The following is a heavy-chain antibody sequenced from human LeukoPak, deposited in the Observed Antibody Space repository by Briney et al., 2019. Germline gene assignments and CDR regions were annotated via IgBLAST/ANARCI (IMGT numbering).Heavy chain of an antibody. CDR2: IYYSGST. J-gene: IGHJ4*02. CDR1: GGSISSSSYY. Sequence: SETLSLTCTVSGGSISSSSYYWGWFRQPPEKGLEWIGNIYYSGSTNYNPSLESRVTISVDTSKNQFSLKLSSVTAADTAVYYCARVGLSYDSSGYYSYWGQGTLVTVSS. V-gene: IGHV4-39*07. CDR3: ARVGLSYDSSGYYSY. D-gene: IGHD3-22*01.